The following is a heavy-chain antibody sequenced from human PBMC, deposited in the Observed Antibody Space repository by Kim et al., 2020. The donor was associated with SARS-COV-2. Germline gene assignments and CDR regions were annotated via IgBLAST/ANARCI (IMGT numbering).Heavy chain of an antibody. V-gene: IGHV1-69*04. CDR3: ARTRDYYGSGNYYYGMDV. CDR1: GGTFSSYA. CDR2: IIPILGIA. D-gene: IGHD3-10*01. Sequence: SVKVSCKASGGTFSSYAISWVRQAPGQGLEWIGRIIPILGIANYAQKFQGRVTITADKSTSTAYMELSSLRSEDTAVYYCARTRDYYGSGNYYYGMDVW. J-gene: IGHJ6*01.